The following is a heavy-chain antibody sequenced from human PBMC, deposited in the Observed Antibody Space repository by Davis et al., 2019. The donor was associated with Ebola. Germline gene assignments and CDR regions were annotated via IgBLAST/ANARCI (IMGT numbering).Heavy chain of an antibody. Sequence: GESLKISCSASGFTFSSYTMHWVRQAPGKGLEYVSAISSNGTSTYYADSVKGRFIISRDNSKNTLYLQMSSLRVEDTAVYYCVKTQFLEWSYGLDVWGQGTTVTVSS. D-gene: IGHD3-3*01. J-gene: IGHJ6*02. V-gene: IGHV3-64D*06. CDR3: VKTQFLEWSYGLDV. CDR2: ISSNGTST. CDR1: GFTFSSYT.